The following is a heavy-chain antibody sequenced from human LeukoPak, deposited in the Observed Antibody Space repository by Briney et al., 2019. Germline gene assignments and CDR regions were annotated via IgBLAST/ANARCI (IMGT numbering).Heavy chain of an antibody. J-gene: IGHJ4*02. CDR1: GGSFSSGSYY. CDR2: IYYSGST. V-gene: IGHV4-61*01. Sequence: SETLSLTCTVPGGSFSSGSYYWSWIRQPPGKGLEWIGYIYYSGSTNYNPSLKSRVTISVDTSKNQFSLKLSSVTAADTAVYYCARGGVVADYWGQGTLVTVSS. CDR3: ARGGVVADY. D-gene: IGHD3-3*01.